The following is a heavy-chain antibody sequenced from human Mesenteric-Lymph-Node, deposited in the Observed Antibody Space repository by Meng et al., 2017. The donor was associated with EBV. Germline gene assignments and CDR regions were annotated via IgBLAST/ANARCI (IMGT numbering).Heavy chain of an antibody. CDR3: ARDPGGDERYYFDY. J-gene: IGHJ4*02. D-gene: IGHD4-17*01. V-gene: IGHV3-11*01. Sequence: QVQLVESGGGVVKPGGALRLPCAASGFTFSDYYMSWIRQAPGKGLEWVSYISSNGRTIFYADSLKGRFTISRDNAKNSLYLQMNSLRAEDTAVYYCARDPGGDERYYFDYWGQGTLVTVSS. CDR2: ISSNGRTI. CDR1: GFTFSDYY.